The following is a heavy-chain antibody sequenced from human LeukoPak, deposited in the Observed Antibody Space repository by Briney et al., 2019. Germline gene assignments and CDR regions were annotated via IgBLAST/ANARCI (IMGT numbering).Heavy chain of an antibody. J-gene: IGHJ4*02. CDR2: INSDGSST. D-gene: IGHD2-2*01. Sequence: PGGSLRLSCAASGFTFSSYWMHWVRQAPGKGLVWVSRINSDGSSTSYADSVKGRFTISRDNAKNTLYLQMNSLRAEDTAVCYCASYCSSTSCSPPYVDYWGQGTLVTVSS. V-gene: IGHV3-74*01. CDR3: ASYCSSTSCSPPYVDY. CDR1: GFTFSSYW.